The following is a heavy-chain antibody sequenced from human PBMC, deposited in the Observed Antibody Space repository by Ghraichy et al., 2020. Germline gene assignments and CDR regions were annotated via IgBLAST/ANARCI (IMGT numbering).Heavy chain of an antibody. CDR3: ANRAYYDSSGYYKYYFDY. V-gene: IGHV3-23*01. J-gene: IGHJ4*02. CDR2: ISDSGGST. Sequence: GESLNISCAASGFTFSNYAMSWVRQAPGKGLEWVSAISDSGGSTYYADSVKGRFTISRDNSKNTLYLQMNSLRAEDTAVYYCANRAYYDSSGYYKYYFDYWGQGTLVTVSS. CDR1: GFTFSNYA. D-gene: IGHD3-22*01.